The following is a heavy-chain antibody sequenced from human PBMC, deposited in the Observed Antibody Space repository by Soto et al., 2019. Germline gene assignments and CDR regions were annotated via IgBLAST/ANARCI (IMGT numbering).Heavy chain of an antibody. CDR2: IMPGSSHI. Sequence: PGGSLRLSCAASGFTFSIYSMNWVRQAPGKGLEWVSYIMPGSSHIYYADSVKGRFTISRDNAKNSLYLQMNSLRAEDTAVYYCAKEGGLSGSYYISSSYYFDYWGQGTLVTVSS. J-gene: IGHJ4*02. CDR3: AKEGGLSGSYYISSSYYFDY. D-gene: IGHD1-26*01. V-gene: IGHV3-48*01. CDR1: GFTFSIYS.